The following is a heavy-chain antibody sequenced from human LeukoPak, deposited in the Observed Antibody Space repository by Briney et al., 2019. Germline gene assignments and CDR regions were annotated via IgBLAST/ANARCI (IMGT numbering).Heavy chain of an antibody. CDR2: VYPGDSDT. J-gene: IGHJ4*02. V-gene: IGHV5-51*01. Sequence: GESLKISCEASGYRFGNYWIGWVRQMPGKGLEWIGIVYPGDSDTRYSPSFKGQVTIPVDKSISTAFLQWISLKASDTAMFYSVRQGPTSTTSWGLDYWGQGTLVTVSS. CDR3: VRQGPTSTTSWGLDY. D-gene: IGHD2-2*01. CDR1: GYRFGNYW.